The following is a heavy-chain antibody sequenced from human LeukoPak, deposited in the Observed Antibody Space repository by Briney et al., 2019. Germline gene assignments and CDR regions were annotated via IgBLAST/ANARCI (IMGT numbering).Heavy chain of an antibody. CDR1: GGSIFNYY. V-gene: IGHV4-4*08. D-gene: IGHD3-22*01. Sequence: SETLSLTCTVSGGSIFNYYWHWIRQSPGKGLEWVGYVYANGITAYNPSLRSRGSMSIDTSRSQFSLTLTSVTAADTATYYCARRVYYDTSGYHPTAGYFDLWGRGTLVSVSS. CDR3: ARRVYYDTSGYHPTAGYFDL. J-gene: IGHJ2*01. CDR2: VYANGIT.